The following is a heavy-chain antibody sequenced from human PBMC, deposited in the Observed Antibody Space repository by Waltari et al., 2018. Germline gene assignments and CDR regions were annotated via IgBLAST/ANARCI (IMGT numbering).Heavy chain of an antibody. CDR1: GLTLANTW. D-gene: IGHD1-26*01. Sequence: EIQLVESGGGLLEPGGSLRLACAASGLTLANTWMSWVRQAPGKGLEWVGRIRIKTDGGTIDYGAPVKGRFTISRDDSKNIVYLQLERLKSEDSGVYYCTIPSGTYDDYWGQGTLVTVSS. CDR2: IRIKTDGGTI. V-gene: IGHV3-15*01. CDR3: TIPSGTYDDY. J-gene: IGHJ4*02.